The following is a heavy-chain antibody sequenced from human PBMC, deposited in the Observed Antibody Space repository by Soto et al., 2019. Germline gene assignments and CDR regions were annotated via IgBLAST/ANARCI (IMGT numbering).Heavy chain of an antibody. CDR2: ISGYNGKT. V-gene: IGHV1-18*01. Sequence: QVQLVQSGGEVKKPGASVKVSGKASGYTFTSYGISWVRQAPGQGLEWMGWISGYNGKTNYAQKVQDRVTMTTDTSTSKVPMELRTLRSDDTAVYYCARDGDVPDTCYRLAVWGQGSTIPLSS. CDR1: GYTFTSYG. J-gene: IGHJ6*02. D-gene: IGHD2-15*01. CDR3: ARDGDVPDTCYRLAV.